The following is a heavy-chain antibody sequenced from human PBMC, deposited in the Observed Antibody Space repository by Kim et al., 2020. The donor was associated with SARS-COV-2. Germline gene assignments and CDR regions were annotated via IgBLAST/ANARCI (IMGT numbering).Heavy chain of an antibody. V-gene: IGHV3-23*01. Sequence: GGSLRLSCAASGFTFSNYAMSWVRQAPGKGLEWVSVITGSGGSTYYADSVKGRFTIPRDNSENTLFLKMNSLRAEDTAFYYCAKYDSPKFDPWGQGTLVT. CDR2: ITGSGGST. CDR1: GFTFSNYA. CDR3: AKYDSPKFDP. J-gene: IGHJ5*02. D-gene: IGHD1-1*01.